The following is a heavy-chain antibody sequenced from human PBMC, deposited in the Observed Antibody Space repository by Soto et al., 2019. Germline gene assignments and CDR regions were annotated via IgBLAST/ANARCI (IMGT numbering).Heavy chain of an antibody. CDR2: IKQDGSEK. D-gene: IGHD3-10*02. J-gene: IGHJ4*02. CDR1: GFTFSSYW. CDR3: ARDTSSTMLYYFDY. V-gene: IGHV3-7*03. Sequence: GGSLRLSCAASGFTFSSYWMSWVRQAPGKGLEWVANIKQDGSEKYYVDSVKGRFTISRDNAKNSLYLQMNSLRAEDTAVYYCARDTSSTMLYYFDYWGQGTLVTVSS.